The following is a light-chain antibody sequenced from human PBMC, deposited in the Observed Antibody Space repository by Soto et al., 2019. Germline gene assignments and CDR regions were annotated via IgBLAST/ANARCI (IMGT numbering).Light chain of an antibody. J-gene: IGLJ3*02. CDR3: CSYAGSFTWV. Sequence: QSALTQPRSVSESPGQSVTISCSGTSSDVGGYKYVSWYQQHPGKAPKLMIYDVSKRPSGVPDRFSGSKSGNTASLTISGLQAEDEADYYCCSYAGSFTWVFGGGTKVTVL. CDR1: SSDVGGYKY. V-gene: IGLV2-11*01. CDR2: DVS.